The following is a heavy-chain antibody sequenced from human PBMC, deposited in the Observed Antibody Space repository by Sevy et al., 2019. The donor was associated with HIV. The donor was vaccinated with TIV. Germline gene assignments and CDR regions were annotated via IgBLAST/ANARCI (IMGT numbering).Heavy chain of an antibody. D-gene: IGHD4-17*01. J-gene: IGHJ5*02. Sequence: GGSLRLSCAAPGFTFKNYAMVWVRRAPGKGLEWVSGINNSGGTTYYADSVKGRFTISRDNSKKTLYLQMNSLRAEDTAIYYCARVADSVSTLNWFDPWGQGTLVTVSS. CDR2: INNSGGTT. CDR1: GFTFKNYA. CDR3: ARVADSVSTLNWFDP. V-gene: IGHV3-23*01.